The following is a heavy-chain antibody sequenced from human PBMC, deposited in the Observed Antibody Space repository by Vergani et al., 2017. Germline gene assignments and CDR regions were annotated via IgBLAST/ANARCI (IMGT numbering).Heavy chain of an antibody. V-gene: IGHV3-21*01. J-gene: IGHJ4*01. CDR3: ARDLFYYDSSGYYSGFFDY. CDR2: ISSSSSYI. D-gene: IGHD3-22*01. Sequence: EVQLVESGGGLVKRGGSLRLSCAASGFTFSSYSMNWVRQAPGKGLEWVSSISSSSSYIHYSDSLKGRFTISRDNAKSSLYLQMNSLRAEDTAVYYCARDLFYYDSSGYYSGFFDYWGHGTLVTVSS. CDR1: GFTFSSYS.